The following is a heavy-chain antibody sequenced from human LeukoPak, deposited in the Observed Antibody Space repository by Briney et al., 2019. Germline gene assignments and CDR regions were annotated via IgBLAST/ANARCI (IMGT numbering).Heavy chain of an antibody. Sequence: SETLSLTCTVSGGSISSSGYYWGWIRQPPGQGLEWIVSFYYSGYTYYNPSLKSRVTISVDTSKNHFSLRVNSVTAADTAVYYCARHDLWGQGTLVTVSS. CDR2: FYYSGYT. V-gene: IGHV4-39*01. J-gene: IGHJ4*02. CDR3: ARHDL. CDR1: GGSISSSGYY.